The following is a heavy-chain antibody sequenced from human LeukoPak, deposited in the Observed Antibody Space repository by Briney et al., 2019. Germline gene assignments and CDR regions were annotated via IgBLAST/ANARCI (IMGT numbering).Heavy chain of an antibody. V-gene: IGHV5-51*01. CDR1: GYRFSDFW. CDR2: IYPGNSNT. D-gene: IGHD2-15*01. Sequence: GESLKISCKGSGYRFSDFWIDWVRQMPGRGPEWMGVIYPGNSNTAYSPSFQGQVTISADKSISTAYLQWSSLKASDTAIFYCARRSGPNFYYYAMDVWGQGTTVTVSS. CDR3: ARRSGPNFYYYAMDV. J-gene: IGHJ6*02.